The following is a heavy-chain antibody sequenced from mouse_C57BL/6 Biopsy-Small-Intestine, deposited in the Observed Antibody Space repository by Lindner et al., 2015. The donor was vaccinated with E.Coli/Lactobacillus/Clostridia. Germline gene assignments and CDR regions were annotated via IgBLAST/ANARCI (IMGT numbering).Heavy chain of an antibody. CDR1: FTHSLGFY. V-gene: IGHV1-31*01. D-gene: IGHD3-2*02. J-gene: IGHJ2*01. CDR3: ARSEGSSGFFDY. Sequence: QLQESGAELVKPGASVKISCKAFWFTHSLGFYMHWVKQSHGNILDWIGYIYPSNGLSSYNQKFKGKATLTVDKSSSTAYMELRSLTSEDSAVYYCARSEGSSGFFDYWGQGTTLTVSS. CDR2: IYPSNGLS.